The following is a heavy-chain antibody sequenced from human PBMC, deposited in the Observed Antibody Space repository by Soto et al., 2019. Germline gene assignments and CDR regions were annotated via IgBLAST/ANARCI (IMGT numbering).Heavy chain of an antibody. CDR1: RYTFTSYD. V-gene: IGHV1-8*01. CDR3: ARGFNGDYVFYDYYYMDV. D-gene: IGHD4-17*01. J-gene: IGHJ6*03. CDR2: MNPNSGNT. Sequence: ASVKVSCNAYRYTFTSYDINWVRQATGQGIEWMGWMNPNSGNTGYAQKFQGRVTMTRNTSISTAYMELSSLRSEDTAVYYCARGFNGDYVFYDYYYMDVWGKGTTVTVSS.